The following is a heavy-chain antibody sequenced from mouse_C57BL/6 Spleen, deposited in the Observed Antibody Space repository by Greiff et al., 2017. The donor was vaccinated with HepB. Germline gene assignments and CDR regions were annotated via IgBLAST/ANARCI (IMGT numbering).Heavy chain of an antibody. CDR2: INYDGSST. J-gene: IGHJ2*01. CDR1: GFTFSDYY. Sequence: EVMLVESEGGLVQPGSSMKLSCTASGFTFSDYYMAWVRQVPEKGLEWVANINYDGSSTYYLDSLKSRFIISRDNAKNILYLQMSSLKSEDTATYYCARGGDGYYDYWGQGTTLTVSS. V-gene: IGHV5-16*01. D-gene: IGHD2-3*01. CDR3: ARGGDGYYDY.